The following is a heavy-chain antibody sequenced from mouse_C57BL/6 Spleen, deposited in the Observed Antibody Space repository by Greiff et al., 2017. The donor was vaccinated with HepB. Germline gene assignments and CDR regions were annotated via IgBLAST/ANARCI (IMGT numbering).Heavy chain of an antibody. CDR1: GYTFTSYW. Sequence: VKLMESGAELVRPGSSVKLSCKASGYTFTSYWMHWVKQRPIQGLEWIGNIDPSDSETHYNQKFKDKATLTVDKSSSTAYMQLSSLTSEDSAVYYCASYDGYYGFAYWGQGTLVTVSA. V-gene: IGHV1-52*01. CDR2: IDPSDSET. D-gene: IGHD2-3*01. CDR3: ASYDGYYGFAY. J-gene: IGHJ3*01.